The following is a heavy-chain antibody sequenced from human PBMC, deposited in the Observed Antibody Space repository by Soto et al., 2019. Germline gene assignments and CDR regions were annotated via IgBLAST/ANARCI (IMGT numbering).Heavy chain of an antibody. CDR1: GVVTFSGSYY. J-gene: IGHJ4*02. V-gene: IGHV4-31*03. D-gene: IGHD5-12*01. CDR3: ARGYSGYDYNFDF. Sequence: TSETLSLTCSVSGVVTFSGSYYWSWIRQHPGKGLECLGYIFNSGSAYYNPSLKSRVTISIDTSKDEFSLTVNSVTAADTAVYFCARGYSGYDYNFDFWGQGISVTVSS. CDR2: IFNSGSA.